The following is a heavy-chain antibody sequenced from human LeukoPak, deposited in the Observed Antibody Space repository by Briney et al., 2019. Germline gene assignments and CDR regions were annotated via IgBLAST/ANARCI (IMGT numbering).Heavy chain of an antibody. CDR3: ARGRDYYGSGSYYIFYYYYYMDV. V-gene: IGHV4-34*01. CDR1: GGSFSGYY. Sequence: SETLSLTCAVYGGSFSGYYWSWIRQPPGKGLEWIGEINHSGSTNYNSSLKSRVTISVDTSKNQFSLKLSSVTAADTAVYYCARGRDYYGSGSYYIFYYYYYMDVWGKGTTVTISS. D-gene: IGHD3-10*01. J-gene: IGHJ6*03. CDR2: INHSGST.